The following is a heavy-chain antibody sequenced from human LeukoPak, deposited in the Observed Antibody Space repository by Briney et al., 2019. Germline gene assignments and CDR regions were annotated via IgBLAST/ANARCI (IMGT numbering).Heavy chain of an antibody. J-gene: IGHJ5*02. Sequence: GGSLRLSCAASGFTFSSYAMSWVRQAPGKGLEWVSAISGSGGSTYYADSVKGRFTISRDNSKNTLYLRMNSLRAEDTAVYYCAKDPRAMLDFFEPNWFDPWGQGTLVTVSS. CDR2: ISGSGGST. CDR3: AKDPRAMLDFFEPNWFDP. V-gene: IGHV3-23*01. D-gene: IGHD1-1*01. CDR1: GFTFSSYA.